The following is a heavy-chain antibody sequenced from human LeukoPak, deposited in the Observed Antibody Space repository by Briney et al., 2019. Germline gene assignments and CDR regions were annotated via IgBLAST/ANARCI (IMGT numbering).Heavy chain of an antibody. Sequence: GRSLRLSCTACGFTFGDYAMSWFRQAPGKGLEWVGFIRSKTYGGTTEYAASVKGRFTISRDNAKNSLYLQMNSLRAEDTAVYYCARLRQIPVFGVVTKSTYYFDYWGQGTLVTVSS. CDR3: ARLRQIPVFGVVTKSTYYFDY. CDR1: GFTFGDYA. CDR2: IRSKTYGGTT. J-gene: IGHJ4*02. D-gene: IGHD3-3*01. V-gene: IGHV3-49*03.